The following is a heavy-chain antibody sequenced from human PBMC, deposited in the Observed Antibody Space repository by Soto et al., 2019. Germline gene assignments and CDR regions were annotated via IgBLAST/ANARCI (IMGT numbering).Heavy chain of an antibody. CDR1: GFTFSDYY. Sequence: PGGSLRLSCAASGFTFSDYYMSWIRQAPGKGLEWVSYISSSGSTIYYADSVKGRFTISRDNAKNSLYLQMNSLRAEDTAVYYCAREKATVNFFTDGYYMDVWGKGTTVTVSS. CDR3: AREKATVNFFTDGYYMDV. D-gene: IGHD4-17*01. J-gene: IGHJ6*03. V-gene: IGHV3-11*01. CDR2: ISSSGSTI.